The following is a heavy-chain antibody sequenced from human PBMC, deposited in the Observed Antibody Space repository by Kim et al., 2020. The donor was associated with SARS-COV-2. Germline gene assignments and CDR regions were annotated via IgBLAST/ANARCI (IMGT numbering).Heavy chain of an antibody. J-gene: IGHJ6*03. CDR1: AFSVNNSF. CDR2: IYSGGST. CDR3: ARDHFGSVQPYFYYLGV. Sequence: GGSLRLSCAASAFSVNNSFMTWVRQAPGKGLEWVSTIYSGGSTYYADSVKGRFTISRDNSKNTLYLQMNSLRVEDTALYYCARDHFGSVQPYFYYLGVWG. V-gene: IGHV3-53*01. D-gene: IGHD3-10*01.